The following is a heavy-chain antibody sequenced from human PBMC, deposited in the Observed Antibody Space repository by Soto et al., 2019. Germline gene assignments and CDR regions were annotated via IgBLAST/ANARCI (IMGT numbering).Heavy chain of an antibody. V-gene: IGHV3-21*01. Sequence: EEQLVESGGGLVKPGGSLRLSCAASGFTFSSHTMNWVRQAPGKGLEWVSSLSSNGYYIYYADSVRGRFTISRDNAKNSLYLQMSSLRAEDTAIYYCAREAAKGSCNLDWFDPWGQGTLVTVSS. D-gene: IGHD2-15*01. J-gene: IGHJ5*02. CDR2: LSSNGYYI. CDR3: AREAAKGSCNLDWFDP. CDR1: GFTFSSHT.